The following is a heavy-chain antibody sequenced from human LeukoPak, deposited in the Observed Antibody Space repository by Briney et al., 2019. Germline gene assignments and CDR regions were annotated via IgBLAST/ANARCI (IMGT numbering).Heavy chain of an antibody. Sequence: SETLSLTCTVSGGSISSYYWSWIRQPPGKGLEWIGYIYYSGSTNYTPSLKSRVTISVDTSKNQFSLKLSSVTAADTAVYYCARAGPYSSSWSPFDYWGQGTLVTVSS. CDR1: GGSISSYY. CDR3: ARAGPYSSSWSPFDY. CDR2: IYYSGST. V-gene: IGHV4-59*01. D-gene: IGHD6-13*01. J-gene: IGHJ4*02.